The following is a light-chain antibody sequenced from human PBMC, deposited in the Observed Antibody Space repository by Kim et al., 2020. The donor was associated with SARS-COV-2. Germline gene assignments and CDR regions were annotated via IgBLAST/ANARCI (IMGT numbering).Light chain of an antibody. CDR1: SNDVGDQG. J-gene: IGLJ3*02. Sequence: RQTATLTCTGNSNDVGDQGAAWLQQHQGHPPKLLSYRNNNRPSGISERFSASRSGNTASLTITGLQPEDEADYYCSAWDSSLSAQVFGGGTKVTVL. CDR3: SAWDSSLSAQV. V-gene: IGLV10-54*01. CDR2: RNN.